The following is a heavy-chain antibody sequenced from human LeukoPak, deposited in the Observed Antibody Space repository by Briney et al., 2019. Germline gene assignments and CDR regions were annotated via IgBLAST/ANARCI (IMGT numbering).Heavy chain of an antibody. V-gene: IGHV5-51*01. CDR2: IYPGDSDT. D-gene: IGHD3-3*01. Sequence: GESLKISCKGSGYSFTSYWIGWARQMPGKGLEWMGIIYPGDSDTRYSPSFQGQVTISADKSISTAYLQWSSLKASDTAIYYCARHSRRTTIFGVVTPTPFDYWGQGSLVTVSS. J-gene: IGHJ4*02. CDR3: ARHSRRTTIFGVVTPTPFDY. CDR1: GYSFTSYW.